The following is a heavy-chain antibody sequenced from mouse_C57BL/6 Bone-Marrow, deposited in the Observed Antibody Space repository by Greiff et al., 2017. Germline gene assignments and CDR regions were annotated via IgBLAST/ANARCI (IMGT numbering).Heavy chain of an antibody. CDR3: ARRGDGRDWYFDV. V-gene: IGHV5-6*02. J-gene: IGHJ1*03. Sequence: EVKLMESGGDLVKPGGSLKLSCAASGFTFSSYGMSWVRQTPDKRLEWVATISSGGSYTYYPDSVKGRFTISRDNAKNTLYLQMSSMKSEDTAMYYCARRGDGRDWYFDVWGTETTVTVSS. CDR2: ISSGGSYT. CDR1: GFTFSSYG.